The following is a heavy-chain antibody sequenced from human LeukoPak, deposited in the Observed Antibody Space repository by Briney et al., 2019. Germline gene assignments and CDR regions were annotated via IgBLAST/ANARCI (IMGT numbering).Heavy chain of an antibody. Sequence: PGESLKISCRVSGYAFASYWIGWVRQVPGKGLEWMGIIYPADSETKSSPSFQGQVTFSADKSINTAYLQWTSLKASDTAMYYCARFEDNYEDNRSFYYFDYWGQGTLVTVSS. CDR2: IYPADSET. J-gene: IGHJ4*02. CDR1: GYAFASYW. D-gene: IGHD3-3*01. CDR3: ARFEDNYEDNRSFYYFDY. V-gene: IGHV5-51*01.